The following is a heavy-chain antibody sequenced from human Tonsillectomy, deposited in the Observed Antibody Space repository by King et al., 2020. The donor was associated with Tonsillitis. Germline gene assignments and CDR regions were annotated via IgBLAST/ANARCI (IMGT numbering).Heavy chain of an antibody. CDR2: ILKDGNKK. V-gene: IGHV3-30*03. CDR1: GFTLSRYG. J-gene: IGHJ4*02. CDR3: ETTGSIKELSDY. Sequence: VQLVESGGGVVQPGRSLRLSCAASGFTLSRYGMHWVRQAPGKGLEWVALILKDGNKKYYADSVKGRFTISRDISKNTLFLLMNSLRAEDTAVYYCETTGSIKELSDYWGQGTLVTVSS. D-gene: IGHD1-14*01.